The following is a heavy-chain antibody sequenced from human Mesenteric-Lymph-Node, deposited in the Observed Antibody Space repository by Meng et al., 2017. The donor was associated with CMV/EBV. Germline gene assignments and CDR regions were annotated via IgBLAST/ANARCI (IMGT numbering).Heavy chain of an antibody. D-gene: IGHD3-3*01. CDR2: ISSSSSYI. CDR3: AREPPAYYDFWSGPRAPWFDP. Sequence: GGSLRLSCAASGFTFSDHYMSWIRQAPGKGLEWVSSISSSSSYIYYADSVKGRFTISRDNAKNSLYLQMNSLRAEDTAVYYCAREPPAYYDFWSGPRAPWFDPWGQGTLVTVSS. J-gene: IGHJ5*02. V-gene: IGHV3-11*06. CDR1: GFTFSDHY.